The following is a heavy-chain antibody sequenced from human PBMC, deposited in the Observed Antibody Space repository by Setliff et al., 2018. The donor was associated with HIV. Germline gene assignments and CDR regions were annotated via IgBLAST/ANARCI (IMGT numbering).Heavy chain of an antibody. CDR3: AKNVGGNCYSGLDY. V-gene: IGHV3-33*06. D-gene: IGHD2-15*01. CDR2: IWYDGTNA. J-gene: IGHJ4*02. CDR1: GFDFRNTA. Sequence: GGSLRLSCAASGFDFRNTAMYWVRQSPGNGLEWVAGIWYDGTNAEYLDSVKGRFTISRDNSKNTLYVQINSLRAEDTAVYYCAKNVGGNCYSGLDYWGQGTLVTVSS.